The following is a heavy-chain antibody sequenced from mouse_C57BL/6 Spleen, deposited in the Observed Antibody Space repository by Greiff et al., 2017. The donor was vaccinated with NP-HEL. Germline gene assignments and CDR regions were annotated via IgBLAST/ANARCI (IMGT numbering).Heavy chain of an antibody. J-gene: IGHJ2*01. CDR2: IRNKANGYTT. CDR1: GFTFTDYY. D-gene: IGHD1-2*01. V-gene: IGHV7-3*01. CDR3: ARYDYGPFDY. Sequence: EVQRVESGGGLVQPGGSLSLSCAASGFTFTDYYMSWVRQPPGKALEWLGFIRNKANGYTTEYSASVKGRFTISRDNSQSILYLQMNALRAEDSATYYCARYDYGPFDYWGQGTTLTVSS.